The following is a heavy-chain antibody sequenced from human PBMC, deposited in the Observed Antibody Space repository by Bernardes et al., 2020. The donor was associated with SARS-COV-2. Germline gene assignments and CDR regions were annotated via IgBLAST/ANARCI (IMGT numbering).Heavy chain of an antibody. D-gene: IGHD2-15*01. Sequence: SESLSLTCAVYGGSFSGHYWSWVRLPPGKGLEWIGEIKEDGSTNYNPSLKRRVTFSAETSKNQFSLRLRSVTAADTAVYYCVRGYSGVVASDWGQGTLVTVSS. V-gene: IGHV4-34*01. CDR1: GGSFSGHY. CDR2: IKEDGST. CDR3: VRGYSGVVASD. J-gene: IGHJ1*01.